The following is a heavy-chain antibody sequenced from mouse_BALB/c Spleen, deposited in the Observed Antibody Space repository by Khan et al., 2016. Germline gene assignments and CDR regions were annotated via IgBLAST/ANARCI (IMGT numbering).Heavy chain of an antibody. CDR3: ARDQGYRYDAWFAY. D-gene: IGHD2-14*01. CDR2: IWAGGST. CDR1: GFSLTSYG. J-gene: IGHJ3*01. Sequence: VQLKQSGPGLVAPSQSLSITCTVSGFSLTSYGVHWVRQPPGKGLEWLGVIWAGGSTNYNSALMSRLSISKDNSKSQVFLKMNSLQTDDTAMYSCARDQGYRYDAWFAYWGQGTLVTVSA. V-gene: IGHV2-9*02.